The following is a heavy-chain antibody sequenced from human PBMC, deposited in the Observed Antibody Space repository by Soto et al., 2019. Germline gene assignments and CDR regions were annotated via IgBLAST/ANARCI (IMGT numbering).Heavy chain of an antibody. Sequence: GGSLRLSCTASGFIVSDTYVNWVRQAPGKGLEWVSVISNRGDTHYADSVKGRFSLSRDISDNTLHLQMNNLRAEDTAVYYCAKIVFGLDWFSSPFFGILGELYYNGMDVWGQGTTVTVSS. J-gene: IGHJ6*02. V-gene: IGHV3-66*01. CDR1: GFIVSDTY. CDR3: AKIVFGLDWFSSPFFGILGELYYNGMDV. D-gene: IGHD3-9*01. CDR2: ISNRGDT.